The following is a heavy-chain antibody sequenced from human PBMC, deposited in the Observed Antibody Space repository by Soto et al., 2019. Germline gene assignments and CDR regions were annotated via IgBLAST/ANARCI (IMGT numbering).Heavy chain of an antibody. CDR1: GDNVSTNSAG. CDR2: TYYRSKWNT. V-gene: IGHV6-1*01. J-gene: IGHJ4*02. D-gene: IGHD1-1*01. CDR3: ARNSWNAPPAFDF. Sequence: PSQTLSLTCVISGDNVSTNSAGWNWIRQSPSRGLEWLGRTYYRSKWNTDSATSVRGRITVNPDTSKNQFSLQLNSVTPEDTGVYYCARNSWNAPPAFDFWGQGIQVPVSS.